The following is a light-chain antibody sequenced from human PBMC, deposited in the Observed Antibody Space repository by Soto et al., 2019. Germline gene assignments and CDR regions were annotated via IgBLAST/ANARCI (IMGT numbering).Light chain of an antibody. CDR3: QKDNSAPLT. CDR1: QGPSNY. V-gene: IGKV1-27*01. Sequence: GDRVTITCRASQGPSNYFAWYQWKAGKVPELLITAAFTFQSGVPCRFSACGSGTDLTLSISRLQPEDVAGYYCQKDNSAPLTFGGGTKVEIK. J-gene: IGKJ4*01. CDR2: AAF.